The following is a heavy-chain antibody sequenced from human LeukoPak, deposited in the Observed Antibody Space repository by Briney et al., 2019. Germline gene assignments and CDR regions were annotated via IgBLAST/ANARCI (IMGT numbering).Heavy chain of an antibody. J-gene: IGHJ6*02. V-gene: IGHV3-23*01. D-gene: IGHD6-6*01. CDR2: ISGSGGST. Sequence: PGGSLRLSCAASGFTFSSYAMSWVRQAPGKGLEWVSAISGSGGSTYYADSVKGRFTISRDNPKNTLYLQMNSLRAEDTAVYYCAKDLASQLGRGFYYYYGMDVWGQGTTVTVSS. CDR3: AKDLASQLGRGFYYYYGMDV. CDR1: GFTFSSYA.